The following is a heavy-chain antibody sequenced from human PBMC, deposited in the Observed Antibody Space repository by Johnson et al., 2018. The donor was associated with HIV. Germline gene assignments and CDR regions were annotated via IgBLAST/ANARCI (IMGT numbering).Heavy chain of an antibody. Sequence: QVQLVESGGGLVQPGRSLRLSCAASGFTFSSYAMHWVRQAPGKGLEWVAVIWYDGSNKYYADSVKGRFTISRDNSKNTLYLQMNSLRVEDTAVYFCARAHLIFPKNAFDFWGQGTMVTVSS. CDR1: GFTFSSYA. V-gene: IGHV3-33*01. CDR3: ARAHLIFPKNAFDF. J-gene: IGHJ3*01. CDR2: IWYDGSNK. D-gene: IGHD3-3*02.